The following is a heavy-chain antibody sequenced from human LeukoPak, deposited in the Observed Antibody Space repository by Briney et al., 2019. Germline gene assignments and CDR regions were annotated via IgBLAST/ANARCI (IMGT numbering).Heavy chain of an antibody. V-gene: IGHV3-7*01. CDR3: ARERGLHYYDSSGYNRRYFDY. D-gene: IGHD3-22*01. J-gene: IGHJ4*02. CDR2: IKEDGSEK. Sequence: GGSLRLSCAVSGFTFSSYWMTWVRQAPGKGLEWVANIKEDGSEKYYVDSVKGRFTISRDNAKNLLYLQMTSLRAEDTAVYYCARERGLHYYDSSGYNRRYFDYWGQGTLVTVSS. CDR1: GFTFSSYW.